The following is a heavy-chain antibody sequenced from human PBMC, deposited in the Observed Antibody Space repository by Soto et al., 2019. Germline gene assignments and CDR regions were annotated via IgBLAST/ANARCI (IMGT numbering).Heavy chain of an antibody. CDR3: GRAYNWKYM. Sequence: SGPTLVNPTHTLMLTCSFSGFSLNTIGVGVGWIRQAPGKGLEWLANIYWHDDKRYNPSLEGRLTITKHTSKNQVVLTMTNMDPVDTATYYCGRAYNWKYMWGQGSLVTVSS. CDR2: IYWHDDK. D-gene: IGHD1-7*01. J-gene: IGHJ4*02. CDR1: GFSLNTIGVG. V-gene: IGHV2-5*01.